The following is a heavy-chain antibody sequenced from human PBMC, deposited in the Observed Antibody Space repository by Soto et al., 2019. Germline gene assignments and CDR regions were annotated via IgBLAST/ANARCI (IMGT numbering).Heavy chain of an antibody. CDR2: INHSGST. Sequence: PSETLSLTCAVYGGSFSGSYWNWIRQPPGKGLEWIGEINHSGSTKYSPSLKSRVTISIDTSKNQFSLKLSSVTAADTAVYYCARGGAVDNTFYHYYAMDVWGQGTTVTVSS. D-gene: IGHD6-19*01. CDR3: ARGGAVDNTFYHYYAMDV. V-gene: IGHV4-34*01. J-gene: IGHJ6*02. CDR1: GGSFSGSY.